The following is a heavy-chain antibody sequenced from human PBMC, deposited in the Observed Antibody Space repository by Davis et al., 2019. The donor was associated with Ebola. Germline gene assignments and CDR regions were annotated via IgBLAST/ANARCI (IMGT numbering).Heavy chain of an antibody. CDR3: ARHSGYYYDSSGYYSNWYFDL. Sequence: SETLSLTCTVSGGSIGYYYWSCIRQSPGKGLEWIGYIYYSGSTYYNPSLKSRVTISVDTSKNQFSLKLSSVTAADTAVYYCARHSGYYYDSSGYYSNWYFDLWGRGTLVTVSS. J-gene: IGHJ2*01. CDR2: IYYSGST. V-gene: IGHV4-59*04. CDR1: GGSIGYYY. D-gene: IGHD3-22*01.